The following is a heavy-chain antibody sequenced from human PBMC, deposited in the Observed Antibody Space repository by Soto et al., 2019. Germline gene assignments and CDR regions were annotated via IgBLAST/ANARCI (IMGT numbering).Heavy chain of an antibody. Sequence: SETLSLTCTVSGGSFRGYYWDWVRQPPGKGLEWIGEINHSGNSNYHPSLKSRVTISVATSKNQFSLTVNSVTPADTAVYYCARGEITLLGGMDVWGQGTTVTVSS. V-gene: IGHV4-34*01. CDR3: ARGEITLLGGMDV. CDR2: INHSGNS. D-gene: IGHD3-10*01. J-gene: IGHJ6*02. CDR1: GGSFRGYY.